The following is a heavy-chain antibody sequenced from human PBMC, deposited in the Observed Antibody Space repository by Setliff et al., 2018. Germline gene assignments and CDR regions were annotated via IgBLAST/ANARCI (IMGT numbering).Heavy chain of an antibody. V-gene: IGHV1-69*13. Sequence: SLKVSCKASGGTFSTYAINWVRQAPGQGLEWMGGIIPMFGTTNYARKFQGRVTITADESTITAYMELSSLRSEDTAVYYCARVRDCSGGICHRGFHHYMDVWGKGTTVTVSS. D-gene: IGHD2-15*01. CDR1: GGTFSTYA. CDR3: ARVRDCSGGICHRGFHHYMDV. J-gene: IGHJ6*03. CDR2: IIPMFGTT.